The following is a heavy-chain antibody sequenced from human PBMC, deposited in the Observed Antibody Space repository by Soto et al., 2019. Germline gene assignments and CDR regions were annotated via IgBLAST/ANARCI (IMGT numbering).Heavy chain of an antibody. J-gene: IGHJ5*02. V-gene: IGHV4-4*02. CDR2: IYHSGST. Sequence: SETLSLTCAVSGGSISSSNWWSWVRQPPGKGLEWIGEIYHSGSTNYNPSLKSRVTISVDKSKNQFPLKLSSVTAADTAVYYCARDYMVRGVMRWFDPWGQGTLVTVSS. CDR1: GGSISSSNW. CDR3: ARDYMVRGVMRWFDP. D-gene: IGHD3-10*01.